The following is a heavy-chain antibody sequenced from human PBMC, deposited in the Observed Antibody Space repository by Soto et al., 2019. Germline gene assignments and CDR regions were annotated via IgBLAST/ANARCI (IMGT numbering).Heavy chain of an antibody. CDR2: LYWNGDR. J-gene: IGHJ3*02. CDR1: GFSLTTRGEG. D-gene: IGHD2-15*01. V-gene: IGHV2-5*01. CDR3: AQRLYGGISFDVLDS. Sequence: QITLKESGPTLVKPTETLTLTCTFSGFSLTTRGEGVVWIRQPPGKALEWLALLYWNGDRRYSPSLNSRLTIIEDTSKSPVVLTLTHMEPVDTATYYCAQRLYGGISFDVLDSWGQGTMVTVSS.